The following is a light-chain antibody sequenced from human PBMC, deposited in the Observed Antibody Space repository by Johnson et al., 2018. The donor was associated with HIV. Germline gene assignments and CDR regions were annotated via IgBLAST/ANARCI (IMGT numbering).Light chain of an antibody. CDR2: ENN. J-gene: IGLJ1*01. CDR1: SSNIGNNY. Sequence: QSVLTQPPSVSAAAGQKVTISCSGSSSNIGNNYVSWYQHLPGTSPKLLIYENNKRPSGTPDRFSGSKSGASAPLGITGLQTGDEADYYCGAWDSSLSAYVFGTGTKVTVL. CDR3: GAWDSSLSAYV. V-gene: IGLV1-51*02.